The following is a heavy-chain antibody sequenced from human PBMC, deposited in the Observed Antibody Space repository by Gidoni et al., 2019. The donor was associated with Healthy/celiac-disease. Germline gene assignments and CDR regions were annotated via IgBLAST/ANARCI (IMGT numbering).Heavy chain of an antibody. V-gene: IGHV4-38-2*02. CDR3: ARDALRYFDGLLSAMPPDNWFDP. Sequence: QVQLQESGPGLVKPSETLSLTCTVSGYSISSGYYWGWIRQPPGKGLEWIGSIYHSGSTYYNPSLKSRVTISVDTSKNQFSLKLSSVTAADTAVYYCARDALRYFDGLLSAMPPDNWFDPWGQGTLVTVSS. CDR1: GYSISSGYY. D-gene: IGHD3-9*01. CDR2: IYHSGST. J-gene: IGHJ5*02.